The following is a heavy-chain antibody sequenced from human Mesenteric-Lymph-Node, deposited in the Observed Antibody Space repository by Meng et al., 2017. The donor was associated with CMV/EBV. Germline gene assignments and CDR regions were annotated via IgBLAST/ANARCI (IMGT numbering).Heavy chain of an antibody. CDR2: ICHSGSI. Sequence: LPWAVSGGSISSSNWWGWVRQPPGKGLEWIGEICHSGSINYNPSLKSRVTISADKPKNQFSLKVSPVTAADTAVYYCARGGTGWSVDYWGQGTLVTVSS. V-gene: IGHV4-4*02. J-gene: IGHJ4*02. CDR3: ARGGTGWSVDY. CDR1: GGSISSSNW. D-gene: IGHD6-19*01.